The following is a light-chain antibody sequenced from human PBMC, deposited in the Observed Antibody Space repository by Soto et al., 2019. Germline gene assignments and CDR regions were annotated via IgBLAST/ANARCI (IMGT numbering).Light chain of an antibody. CDR1: QSVTNF. J-gene: IGKJ1*01. Sequence: EIVLTQSPGTLSLSPGERATLSCRASQSVTNFLAWYQQKPGQSPSLLIYNASHRATGIPARFSGSGSGTDFTLTISSLEPEDFAVYYCQQRYRWPETFGQRTKVDIK. CDR2: NAS. CDR3: QQRYRWPET. V-gene: IGKV3-11*01.